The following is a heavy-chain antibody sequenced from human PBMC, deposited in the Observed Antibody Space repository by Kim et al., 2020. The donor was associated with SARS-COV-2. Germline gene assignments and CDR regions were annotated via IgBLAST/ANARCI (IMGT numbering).Heavy chain of an antibody. CDR1: GFSLSDYY. J-gene: IGHJ6*02. D-gene: IGHD3-3*01. V-gene: IGHV3-72*01. CDR2: SRNKARRFTT. CDR3: ARGLRFLDMDV. Sequence: GGSLRLSCAASGFSLSDYYIDWARQAPGKGLEWVGRSRNKARRFTTDYAASVKGRFSLSRDNSKNLLFLQMNSLKTEDTAVYFCARGLRFLDMDVWGQGTTVTVSS.